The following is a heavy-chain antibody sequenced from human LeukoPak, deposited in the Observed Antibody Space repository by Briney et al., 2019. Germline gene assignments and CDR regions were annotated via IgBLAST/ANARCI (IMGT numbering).Heavy chain of an antibody. CDR3: ARGVPSPRYFDWLSTNSNWFDP. J-gene: IGHJ5*02. D-gene: IGHD3-9*01. CDR1: GYTFTSYG. CDR2: ISAYNGNT. V-gene: IGHV1-18*01. Sequence: ASVKVSCKASGYTFTSYGISWVRQAPGQGLEWMGWISAYNGNTNYAQKLQGRVTMTTDTSTSTAYMELRSLRSDDTAVYYCARGVPSPRYFDWLSTNSNWFDPWGQGTLVTVSS.